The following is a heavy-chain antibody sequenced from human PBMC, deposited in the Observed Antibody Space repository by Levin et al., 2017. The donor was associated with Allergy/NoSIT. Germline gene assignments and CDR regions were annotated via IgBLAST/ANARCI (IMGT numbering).Heavy chain of an antibody. Sequence: SETLSLTCAVSGGSISSSNWWSWVRQPPGKGLEWIGEIYHSGSTNYNPSLKSRVTISVDKSKNQFSLKLSSVTAADTAVYYCARGGVATTADYYYYYMDVWGKGTTVTVSS. CDR2: IYHSGST. CDR3: ARGGVATTADYYYYYMDV. J-gene: IGHJ6*03. D-gene: IGHD5-12*01. V-gene: IGHV4-4*02. CDR1: GGSISSSNW.